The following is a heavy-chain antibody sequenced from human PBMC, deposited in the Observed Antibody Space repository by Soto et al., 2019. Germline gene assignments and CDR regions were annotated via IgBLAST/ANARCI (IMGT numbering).Heavy chain of an antibody. Sequence: SETLSLTCAVYGGSFSGYYWSWIRQPPGKGLEWIGEINHSGSTNYNPSLKSRVTISVDTSKNQFSLKLSSVTAADTAVYYCARGGRYYYDSSGYYYDYWGQGTLVTVSS. CDR2: INHSGST. D-gene: IGHD3-22*01. V-gene: IGHV4-34*01. CDR3: ARGGRYYYDSSGYYYDY. J-gene: IGHJ4*02. CDR1: GGSFSGYY.